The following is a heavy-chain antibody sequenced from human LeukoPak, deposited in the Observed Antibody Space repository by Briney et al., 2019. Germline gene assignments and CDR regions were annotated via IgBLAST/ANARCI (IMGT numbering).Heavy chain of an antibody. J-gene: IGHJ3*02. V-gene: IGHV4-38-2*02. CDR3: ARWAGSSFDAFDI. CDR2: IYHSGST. CDR1: GYSISSGYY. Sequence: SETLSLTCTVSGYSISSGYYWGWIRQPPGKGLEWMGSIYHSGSTYYNPSLKSRVTISVDTSKNQFSLKLSSVTAADTAVYYCARWAGSSFDAFDIWGQGTMVTVSS.